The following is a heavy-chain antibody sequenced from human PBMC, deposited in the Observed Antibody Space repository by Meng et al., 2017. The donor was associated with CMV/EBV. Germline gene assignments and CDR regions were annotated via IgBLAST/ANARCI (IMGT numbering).Heavy chain of an antibody. CDR1: GGTFSSYA. CDR3: ARDRPDTYYDFWSGMYYGMDV. D-gene: IGHD3-3*01. Sequence: SVKVSCKASGGTFSSYAISWARQAPGQGLEWMGGIIPILGIANYAQQFQGRVTITADKSTSTAYMELSSLRSEDTAVYYCARDRPDTYYDFWSGMYYGMDVWGQGTTVTVSS. CDR2: IIPILGIA. V-gene: IGHV1-69*10. J-gene: IGHJ6*02.